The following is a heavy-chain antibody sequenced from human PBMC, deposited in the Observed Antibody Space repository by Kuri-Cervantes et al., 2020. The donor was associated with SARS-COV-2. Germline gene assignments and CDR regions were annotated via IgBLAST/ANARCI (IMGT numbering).Heavy chain of an antibody. V-gene: IGHV3-48*01. J-gene: IGHJ4*02. Sequence: GESLKISCAASGFTFSSYSMNWVRQAPGKGLEWVSYISSSSSTICYADSVKGRFTISRDNAKNSLYLQMNSLRAEDTAVYYCARDGPLQGPGTAYWGQGTRVNGAS. CDR1: GFTFSSYS. CDR2: ISSSSSTI. D-gene: IGHD2-21*02. CDR3: ARDGPLQGPGTAY.